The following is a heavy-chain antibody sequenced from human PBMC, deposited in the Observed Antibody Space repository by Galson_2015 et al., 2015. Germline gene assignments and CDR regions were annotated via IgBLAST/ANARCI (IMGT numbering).Heavy chain of an antibody. CDR1: GYTFTSYA. CDR2: INAGNGNT. J-gene: IGHJ4*02. V-gene: IGHV1-3*01. D-gene: IGHD5-24*01. Sequence: SVKVSCKASGYTFTSYAMHWVRQAPGQRLEWMGWINAGNGNTKYSQKFQGRVTITRDTSASTAYMELSSLRSEDTAVYYCARDDKRRDGYNLGDYWGQGTLVTISS. CDR3: ARDDKRRDGYNLGDY.